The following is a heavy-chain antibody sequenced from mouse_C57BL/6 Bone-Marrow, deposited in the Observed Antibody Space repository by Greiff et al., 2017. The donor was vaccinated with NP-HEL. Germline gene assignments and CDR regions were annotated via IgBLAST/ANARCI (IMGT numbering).Heavy chain of an antibody. J-gene: IGHJ1*03. Sequence: VQLQQSGPVLVKPGASVKMSCKASGYTFTDYYMNWVKQSHGKSLEWIGVINPYNGGTSYNQKFKGKATLTVDKSCSTAYMELNSLTSEDSAVYYCASELLLRWRGYFDVWGTGTTVTVSS. CDR2: INPYNGGT. V-gene: IGHV1-19*01. CDR1: GYTFTDYY. D-gene: IGHD1-1*01. CDR3: ASELLLRWRGYFDV.